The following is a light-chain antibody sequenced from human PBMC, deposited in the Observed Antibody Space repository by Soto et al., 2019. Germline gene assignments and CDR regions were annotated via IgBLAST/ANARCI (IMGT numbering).Light chain of an antibody. J-gene: IGKJ2*01. V-gene: IGKV3-20*01. CDR1: QSVSSS. CDR2: DAS. Sequence: EIVLTQSPGTLSLSPGERATLSCRASQSVSSSLAWYQQKPGLAPTLLISDASSRASGVPDRFTGGGSGTDFTLTIRRLEPEDFALYYCQQYNSYYTFGQGTKLEIK. CDR3: QQYNSYYT.